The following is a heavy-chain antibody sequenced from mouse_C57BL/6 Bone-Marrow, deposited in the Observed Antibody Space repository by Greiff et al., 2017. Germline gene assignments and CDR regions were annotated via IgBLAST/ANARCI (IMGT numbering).Heavy chain of an antibody. D-gene: IGHD3-2*02. CDR2: IDPSDSYT. J-gene: IGHJ4*01. V-gene: IGHV1-69*01. CDR1: GYTFTSYW. Sequence: VQLQQPGAELVMPGASVKLSCKASGYTFTSYWMHWVKQRPGQGLEWIGEIDPSDSYTNYNQKFKGKSTLTVDKSSSTAYMQLSSLTSEDSAVYYCARERDSSGLQAMDYWGQGTSVTVSS. CDR3: ARERDSSGLQAMDY.